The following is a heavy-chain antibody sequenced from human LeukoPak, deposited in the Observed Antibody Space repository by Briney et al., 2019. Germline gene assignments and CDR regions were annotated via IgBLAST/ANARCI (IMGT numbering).Heavy chain of an antibody. V-gene: IGHV1-18*01. CDR1: GYTFTSYG. CDR2: ISVYNGNT. Sequence: ASVTVSCTASGYTFTSYGISWVRQAPGQGLEWMGWISVYNGNTNYAQKLQGRVTMTTDTSTSTVYMDLKSLGSDETAVYYCARVDLLTGYYFFDYWGQGTLVTVSS. D-gene: IGHD3-9*01. J-gene: IGHJ4*02. CDR3: ARVDLLTGYYFFDY.